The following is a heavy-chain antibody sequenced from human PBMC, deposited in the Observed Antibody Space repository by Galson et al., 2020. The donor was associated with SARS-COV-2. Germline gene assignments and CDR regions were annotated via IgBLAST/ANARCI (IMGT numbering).Heavy chain of an antibody. D-gene: IGHD4-17*01. J-gene: IGHJ6*02. CDR3: ASDRTVTTLAYYFGRDG. CDR2: ISAYNGNT. Sequence: ASVKVSCKASGYTFTSYGISWVRHAPGQGLEWMGWISAYNGNTNYAQKLQGRVTMTTDTSTSTAYMELRSLRSDDTALYYFASDRTVTTLAYYFGRDGWGQGTTVTVSS. V-gene: IGHV1-18*04. CDR1: GYTFTSYG.